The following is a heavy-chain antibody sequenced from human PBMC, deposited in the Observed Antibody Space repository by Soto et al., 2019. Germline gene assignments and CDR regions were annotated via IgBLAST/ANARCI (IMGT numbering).Heavy chain of an antibody. V-gene: IGHV4-59*12. CDR1: GGSSSSYY. CDR2: IYYTGTT. D-gene: IGHD3-9*01. CDR3: ARVRPHILTSYYSRRSCWFDP. J-gene: IGHJ5*02. Sequence: PSETLSLTCTVSGGSSSSYYRSWIRQPPGKGLEWIGYIYYTGTTNYNPSLKSRVTISVDTSKNQFSLKLSSVTATDTAVYYCARVRPHILTSYYSRRSCWFDPSGQGTLVTVSS.